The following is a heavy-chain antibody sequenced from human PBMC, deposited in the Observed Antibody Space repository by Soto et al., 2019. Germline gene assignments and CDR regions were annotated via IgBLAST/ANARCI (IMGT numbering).Heavy chain of an antibody. J-gene: IGHJ6*02. D-gene: IGHD6-13*01. CDR2: IDPSDSYT. Sequence: PGESLKISCKGSGYSFTSYWISWVRQMPGKGLEWMGRIDPSDSYTNYSPSFQGHVTISADKSISTAYLQWSSLKASDTAMYYCARRIAAAGTHYYYGMDVWGQGTTVTVSS. CDR3: ARRIAAAGTHYYYGMDV. CDR1: GYSFTSYW. V-gene: IGHV5-10-1*01.